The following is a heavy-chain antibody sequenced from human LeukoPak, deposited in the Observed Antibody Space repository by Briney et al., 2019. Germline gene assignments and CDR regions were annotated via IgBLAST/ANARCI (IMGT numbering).Heavy chain of an antibody. J-gene: IGHJ4*02. CDR1: GFTFSSSA. Sequence: GGSLRLSCAASGFTFSSSAMSWVRQTPGKGLKWVSTISGSGGTTYYADSVKGRFTISRDNSRDTVYLQMNSLRADDTAVYYCAKSWSLKGFDYWGQGILVTVSS. CDR2: ISGSGGTT. V-gene: IGHV3-23*01. D-gene: IGHD1-26*01. CDR3: AKSWSLKGFDY.